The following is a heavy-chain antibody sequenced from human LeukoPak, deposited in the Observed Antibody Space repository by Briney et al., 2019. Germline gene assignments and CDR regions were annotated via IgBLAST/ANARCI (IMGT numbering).Heavy chain of an antibody. J-gene: IGHJ5*02. Sequence: GGSLRLSCAASGFTFSDYYMSWIRQAPGKGLEWVSYISSSGSTIYYADSVKGRFTISRDNAKNSLYLQMNSLRAEDTAVYYCARSPGIFGVVSNWFDPWGQGTLVTVSS. D-gene: IGHD3-3*01. V-gene: IGHV3-11*01. CDR1: GFTFSDYY. CDR2: ISSSGSTI. CDR3: ARSPGIFGVVSNWFDP.